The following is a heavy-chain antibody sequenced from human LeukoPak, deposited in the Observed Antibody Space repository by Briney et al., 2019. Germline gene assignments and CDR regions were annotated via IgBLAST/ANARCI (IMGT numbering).Heavy chain of an antibody. V-gene: IGHV3-30-3*01. CDR3: ARQSGRICSGCKGDDFDY. D-gene: IGHD2-15*01. CDR1: GFTFSNYA. Sequence: PGGSLRLSCAASGFTFSNYAMHWVRQAPGKGLEWVAIISFDGSNICYADPVKGRFTFSRDNSKNTLYLQMNSLRADDTAVYYCARQSGRICSGCKGDDFDYWGQGTLVTVSS. J-gene: IGHJ4*02. CDR2: ISFDGSNI.